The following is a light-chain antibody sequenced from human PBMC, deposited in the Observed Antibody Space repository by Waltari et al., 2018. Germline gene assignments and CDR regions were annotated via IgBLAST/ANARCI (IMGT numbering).Light chain of an antibody. CDR3: SSYTSRSISWV. J-gene: IGLJ1*01. V-gene: IGLV2-14*01. CDR1: ISDVGGYNY. Sequence: QSALTQPASVSGSPGQSITISCTGTISDVGGYNYVSWYQQHPGKAPKLMIYAVTNRPSGISSRFSGSKSGNTASLTISGLQAEDEADYYCSSYTSRSISWVFGTGTKVTVL. CDR2: AVT.